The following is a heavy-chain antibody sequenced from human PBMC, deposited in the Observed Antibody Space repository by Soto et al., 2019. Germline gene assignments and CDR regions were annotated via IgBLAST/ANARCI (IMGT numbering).Heavy chain of an antibody. Sequence: GSLLLACSASGFTFSSYAMSWVRQAPGKGLEWVSAISGSGGSTYYADSVKVRFTISRDNSKNTLYLQMNSLRAEDTAVYYCAKGFNYFDYWGQGTLVTVYS. CDR3: AKGFNYFDY. CDR2: ISGSGGST. J-gene: IGHJ4*02. CDR1: GFTFSSYA. V-gene: IGHV3-23*01.